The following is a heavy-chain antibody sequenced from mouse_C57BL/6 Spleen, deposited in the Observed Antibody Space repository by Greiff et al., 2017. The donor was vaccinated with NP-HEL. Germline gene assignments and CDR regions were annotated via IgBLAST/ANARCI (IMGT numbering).Heavy chain of an antibody. CDR2: ISDGGSYT. D-gene: IGHD2-4*01. CDR3: ARDQEITGRGYYYAMDY. J-gene: IGHJ4*01. V-gene: IGHV5-4*01. Sequence: EVKLVESGGGLVKPGGSLKLSCAASGFTFSSYAMSWVRQTPEKRLEWVATISDGGSYTYYPDNVKGRFTISGDNAKNNLYLQMSHLKSEDTAMYYCARDQEITGRGYYYAMDYWGQGTSVTVSS. CDR1: GFTFSSYA.